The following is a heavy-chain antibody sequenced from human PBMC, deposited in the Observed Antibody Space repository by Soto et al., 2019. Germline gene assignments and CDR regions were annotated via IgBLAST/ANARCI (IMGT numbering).Heavy chain of an antibody. V-gene: IGHV1-2*02. J-gene: IGHJ4*02. CDR2: INPNSGGT. CDR1: GYTFTGYY. D-gene: IGHD5-12*01. Sequence: ASVKVSCKASGYTFTGYYMHWVRQAPGQGLEWMGWINPNSGGTNYAQKFQGRVTMTRDTSISTAYMELSRLRSDDTAGYYCARGFPRWLHHYYFDYWGQGTLVTVSS. CDR3: ARGFPRWLHHYYFDY.